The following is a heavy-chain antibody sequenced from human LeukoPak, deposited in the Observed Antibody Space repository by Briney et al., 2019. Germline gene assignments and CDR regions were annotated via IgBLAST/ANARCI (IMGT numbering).Heavy chain of an antibody. Sequence: GASVKVSCKASGYTFTDYYMQWVRQAPGQGLEWMGWINPKSGGTNYAQKFQGRVTMTRDTSISTAYMELSRLTSDDTAVLYCGRRYCSGGSCYPDYWGQGTLVTVSS. CDR1: GYTFTDYY. J-gene: IGHJ4*02. CDR2: INPKSGGT. CDR3: GRRYCSGGSCYPDY. V-gene: IGHV1-2*02. D-gene: IGHD2-15*01.